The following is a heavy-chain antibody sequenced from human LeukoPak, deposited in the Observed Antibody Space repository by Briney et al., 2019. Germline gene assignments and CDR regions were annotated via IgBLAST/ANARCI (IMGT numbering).Heavy chain of an antibody. CDR2: IYYSGST. CDR1: GGSISIYY. D-gene: IGHD6-19*01. Sequence: SETLSLTCTLSGGSISIYYWSWIRQPPGKGLEWIGYIYYSGSTNYNPSLKRRVTISVDTSKNQFSLHLSSVTAACPADDYCAAEFRESAGGSSCWVDYWGQGTLMTVSS. J-gene: IGHJ4*02. V-gene: IGHV4-59*01. CDR3: AAEFRESAGGSSCWVDY.